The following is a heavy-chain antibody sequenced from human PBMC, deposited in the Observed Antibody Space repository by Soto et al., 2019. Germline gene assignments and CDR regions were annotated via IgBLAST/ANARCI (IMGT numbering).Heavy chain of an antibody. J-gene: IGHJ4*02. CDR1: GFTFSSYS. CDR3: ARGSLGYGEDTPPGY. Sequence: EVQLVESGGGLVQPGGSLRLSCAASGFTFSSYSMNWVRQAPGKGLEWVSYISSSSSTIYYADSVKGRFTISRDNAKNSLYLQMNSRRDEDTAVYYCARGSLGYGEDTPPGYWGQGTLVTVSS. D-gene: IGHD4-17*01. V-gene: IGHV3-48*02. CDR2: ISSSSSTI.